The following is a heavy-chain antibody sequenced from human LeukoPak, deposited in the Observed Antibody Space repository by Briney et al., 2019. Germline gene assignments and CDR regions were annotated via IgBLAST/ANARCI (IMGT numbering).Heavy chain of an antibody. CDR2: ISYSGST. D-gene: IGHD6-13*01. Sequence: SETLSLTCTVSGGSINSSSYYWGWIRQPPGKGLEWIGSISYSGSTYYNPSLKSRVTISVDTSRNQFPLNLSSVTAADTAVYYCARRRQQLVVDYWGQGTLVTVSS. V-gene: IGHV4-39*01. J-gene: IGHJ4*02. CDR3: ARRRQQLVVDY. CDR1: GGSINSSSYY.